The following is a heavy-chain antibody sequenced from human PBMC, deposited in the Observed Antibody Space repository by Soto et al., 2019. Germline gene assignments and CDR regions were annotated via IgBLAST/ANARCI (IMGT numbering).Heavy chain of an antibody. CDR1: GFTFSSYW. J-gene: IGHJ6*03. V-gene: IGHV3-7*01. D-gene: IGHD3-3*01. CDR2: IKQDGSEK. CDR3: ARDLGLRFLEWLMYMDV. Sequence: GSLRLSCAASGFTFSSYWMSWVRQAPGKGLEWVANIKQDGSEKYYVDSVKGRFTISRDNAKNSLYLQMNSLRAEDTAVYYCARDLGLRFLEWLMYMDVWGKGTTVTVSS.